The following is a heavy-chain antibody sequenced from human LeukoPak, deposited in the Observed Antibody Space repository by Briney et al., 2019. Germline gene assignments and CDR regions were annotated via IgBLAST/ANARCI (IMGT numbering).Heavy chain of an antibody. CDR2: IYSDGST. J-gene: IGHJ4*02. CDR1: GFTVSSNS. V-gene: IGHV3-53*01. D-gene: IGHD3-16*01. CDR3: ARDHRIGGS. Sequence: GGSLRLSCAASGFTVSSNSMTWVRQAPGKGLEWVSVIYSDGSTFYAASVKGRFIISRDNSKKTLYLQMNSLRVDDTAVYFCARDHRIGGSWGQGTLVTVSS.